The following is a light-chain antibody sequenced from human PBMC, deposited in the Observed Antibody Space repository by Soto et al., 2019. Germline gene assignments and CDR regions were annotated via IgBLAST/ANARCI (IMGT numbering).Light chain of an antibody. Sequence: QSVLTQPRSVSGSPGQSVTVSCTGTSSDVGGYNYVSWYQQHPGKAPKLMIYDVSKRPSGVPDRFSGSKSGNTASLTISGLLAEDEADYYCCSFAGSYPVVFGGGTKLTVL. CDR2: DVS. V-gene: IGLV2-11*01. CDR1: SSDVGGYNY. CDR3: CSFAGSYPVV. J-gene: IGLJ2*01.